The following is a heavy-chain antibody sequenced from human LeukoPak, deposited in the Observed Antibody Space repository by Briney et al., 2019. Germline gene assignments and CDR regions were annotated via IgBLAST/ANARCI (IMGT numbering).Heavy chain of an antibody. V-gene: IGHV3-23*01. CDR1: GFIFSHYG. Sequence: GGSLRLSCAASGFIFSHYGMNWVRQAPGKGLEWVSGITSRSTTYYADSVKGRFTISRDNSKNTLYLQMNSLRAEDTAVYYCAKDLSGLRYFDWFLDAFDIWGQGTMVTVSS. J-gene: IGHJ3*02. CDR2: ITSRSTT. D-gene: IGHD3-9*01. CDR3: AKDLSGLRYFDWFLDAFDI.